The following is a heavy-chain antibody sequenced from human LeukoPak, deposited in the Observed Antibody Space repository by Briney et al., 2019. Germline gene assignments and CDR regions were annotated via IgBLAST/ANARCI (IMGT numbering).Heavy chain of an antibody. D-gene: IGHD3-10*01. CDR2: IIPIFGTA. Sequence: ASLKVSCKDSRGTFSRYAISWVCESPGQGLECMGGIIPIFGTANYEKTFQGRVTITADESTSTAYMELSSLRSEDTAVYYCAHAGSYLGGFDPWGQGTPVTVSS. CDR3: AHAGSYLGGFDP. V-gene: IGHV1-69*13. J-gene: IGHJ5*02. CDR1: RGTFSRYA.